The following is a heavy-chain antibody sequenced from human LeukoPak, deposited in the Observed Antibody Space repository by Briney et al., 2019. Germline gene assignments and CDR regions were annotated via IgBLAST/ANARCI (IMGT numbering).Heavy chain of an antibody. CDR2: ISGGGGST. D-gene: IGHD3-22*01. CDR1: GFTFTTYS. J-gene: IGHJ3*02. CDR3: AREGYYYDSSGYYQRGLTFDI. V-gene: IGHV3-23*01. Sequence: GGSLRLSCEASGFTFTTYSMTWVRQAPGKGLECVSGISGGGGSTSYADSVKGRFTISRDNSQNTVYLQMNSLRAEDTAVYYCAREGYYYDSSGYYQRGLTFDIWGQGTMVTVSS.